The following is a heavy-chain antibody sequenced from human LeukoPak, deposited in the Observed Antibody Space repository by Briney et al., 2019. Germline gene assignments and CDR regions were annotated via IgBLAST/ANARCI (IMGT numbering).Heavy chain of an antibody. CDR1: GFTFSSYS. J-gene: IGHJ6*02. CDR2: ISSSSSYI. V-gene: IGHV3-21*01. Sequence: GGSLRLSCAASGFTFSSYSMNWVRQAPGKGLEWVSSISSSSSYIYYADSVKGRFTISRDNAKNSLYLQMNSLRAEDTAVYYCARATSYGGSGSPQRGPIYYYYYGMDVWGQGTTVTVSS. CDR3: ARATSYGGSGSPQRGPIYYYYYGMDV. D-gene: IGHD3-10*01.